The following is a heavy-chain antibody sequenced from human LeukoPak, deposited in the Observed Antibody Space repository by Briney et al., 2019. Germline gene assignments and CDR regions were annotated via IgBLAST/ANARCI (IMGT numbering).Heavy chain of an antibody. CDR1: GLTFSTYW. CDR2: ISSDASIT. Sequence: PGGSLRLSCAASGLTFSTYWMHWVRQDPGKGLVWVSRISSDASITSYADPVKGRFTISRDNAKNSLYLQMNSLRAEDTAVYYCAREGSMVRGVTGVDYWGQGTLVTVSS. D-gene: IGHD3-10*01. J-gene: IGHJ4*02. V-gene: IGHV3-74*01. CDR3: AREGSMVRGVTGVDY.